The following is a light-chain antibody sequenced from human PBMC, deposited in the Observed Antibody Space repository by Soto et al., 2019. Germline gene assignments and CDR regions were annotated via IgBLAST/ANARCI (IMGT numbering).Light chain of an antibody. J-gene: IGLJ1*01. Sequence: QSALAQPASVSGSPGQSITISCTGTSSDVGFYNLFSWYQHRPGKSPKFTLYEGSKRPSGVSNRFSCSKSGNTASLTISGLQAEDEAYYYCCSYAGSSYYVFGSGTKVTVL. V-gene: IGLV2-23*01. CDR1: SSDVGFYNL. CDR3: CSYAGSSYYV. CDR2: EGS.